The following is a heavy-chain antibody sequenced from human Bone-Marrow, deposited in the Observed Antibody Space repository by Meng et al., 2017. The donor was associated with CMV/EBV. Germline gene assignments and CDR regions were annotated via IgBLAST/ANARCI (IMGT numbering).Heavy chain of an antibody. D-gene: IGHD2-15*01. CDR2: ISSSSSYI. J-gene: IGHJ4*02. CDR3: ARDSQYCSGGSCYSY. Sequence: GESLKISCAASGFTFSSYSMNWVRQAPGKGLEWVSSISSSSSYIYYADSVKGRFTISRDNAKNSLYLQMNSLRVEDTAVYYCARDSQYCSGGSCYSYWGQGTLVTVSS. CDR1: GFTFSSYS. V-gene: IGHV3-21*01.